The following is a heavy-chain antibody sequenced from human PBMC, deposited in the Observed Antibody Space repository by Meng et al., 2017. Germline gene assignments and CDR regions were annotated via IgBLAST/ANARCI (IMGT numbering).Heavy chain of an antibody. CDR1: GYTFPSYY. D-gene: IGHD3-10*01. CDR2: IIPIFGTA. Sequence: QVRLGEHGSELTKPGASVKVSCKASGYTFPSYYMHWVRQAPGQGLEWMGGIIPIFGTANYAQKFQGRVTITTDESTSTAYMELSSLRSEDTAVYYCACRITMVRGVIINHYPNWFDPWGQGTLVTVSS. CDR3: ACRITMVRGVIINHYPNWFDP. V-gene: IGHV1-69*01. J-gene: IGHJ5*02.